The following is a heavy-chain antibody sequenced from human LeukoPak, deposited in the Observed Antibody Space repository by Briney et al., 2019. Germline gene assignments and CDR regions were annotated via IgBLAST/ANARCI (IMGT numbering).Heavy chain of an antibody. Sequence: GASVKVSCKVSGYTLTELSMHWVRQGPGKGLEWMGGFDPEDGETIYAQKFQGRVTMTEDTSTDTAYMELSSLRSEDTAVYYCATAAMVRGVIIPYDAFDIWGQGTMVTVSS. J-gene: IGHJ3*02. D-gene: IGHD3-10*01. CDR3: ATAAMVRGVIIPYDAFDI. CDR2: FDPEDGET. V-gene: IGHV1-24*01. CDR1: GYTLTELS.